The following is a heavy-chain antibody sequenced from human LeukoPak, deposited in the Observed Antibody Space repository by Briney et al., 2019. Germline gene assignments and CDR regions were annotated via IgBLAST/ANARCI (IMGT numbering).Heavy chain of an antibody. J-gene: IGHJ4*02. V-gene: IGHV3-30*04. Sequence: GGSLRLSCAASGFTFSSYAMHWVRQAPGKGLEWVAVISYDGSNKYYADSVKGRFTISRDNSKNTLYLRMNSLRAEDTAVYYCARALYGGAVAAALDYWGQGTLVTVSS. D-gene: IGHD6-19*01. CDR1: GFTFSSYA. CDR3: ARALYGGAVAAALDY. CDR2: ISYDGSNK.